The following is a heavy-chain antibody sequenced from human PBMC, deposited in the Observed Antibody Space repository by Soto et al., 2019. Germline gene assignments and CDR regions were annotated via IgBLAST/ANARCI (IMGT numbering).Heavy chain of an antibody. CDR1: GGTFNTYA. D-gene: IGHD3-10*01. V-gene: IGHV1-69*19. CDR2: ISPMFGAA. J-gene: IGHJ4*02. Sequence: QVQLVQSGAEMMKPGSSVKVSCQSSGGTFNTYAMNWVRQAPGQGPEWMGDISPMFGAANYAPTFQGTVTITADESTGTSYMQLSSLTSEDTALYFCAREVQVHTPAFVYWGQGTLVTVSS. CDR3: AREVQVHTPAFVY.